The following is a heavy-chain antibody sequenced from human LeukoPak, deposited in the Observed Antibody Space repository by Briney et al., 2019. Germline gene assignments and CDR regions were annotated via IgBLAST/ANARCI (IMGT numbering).Heavy chain of an antibody. CDR3: AREVIHSSSSSDYYYYYMDV. CDR2: TYYRSKWYN. Sequence: SQTLSLTCAISGDSVSSNSAAWNWIRQSPSRGLEWLGRTYYRSKWYNDYAVSVKSRITINPDTSKNQFSLQLNSVTPEDTAVYYCAREVIHSSSSSDYYYYYMDVWGKGTTVTVSS. V-gene: IGHV6-1*01. D-gene: IGHD6-6*01. CDR1: GDSVSSNSAA. J-gene: IGHJ6*03.